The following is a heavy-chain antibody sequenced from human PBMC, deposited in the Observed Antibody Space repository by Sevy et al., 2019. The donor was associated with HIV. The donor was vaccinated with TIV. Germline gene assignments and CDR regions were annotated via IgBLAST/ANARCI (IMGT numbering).Heavy chain of an antibody. V-gene: IGHV4-39*01. CDR2: IYYSGST. Sequence: SDTLSLTCTVSGGSISSSSYYWGWIRQPPGKGLEWIGSIYYSGSTYYNPSLKSRVTISVDTSKNQFSLKLSSVTAADTAVYYCARLRGRDYDILTGLNWFDPWGQGTLVTVSS. CDR3: ARLRGRDYDILTGLNWFDP. CDR1: GGSISSSSYY. D-gene: IGHD3-9*01. J-gene: IGHJ5*02.